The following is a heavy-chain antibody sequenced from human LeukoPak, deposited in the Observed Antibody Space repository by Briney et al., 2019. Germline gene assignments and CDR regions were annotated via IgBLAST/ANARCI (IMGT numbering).Heavy chain of an antibody. CDR2: ISYDGTNK. Sequence: GGSLRLSCAASGFTFSSYGMHWVRQAPGKGLEWVAIISYDGTNKYFADSVKGRFTISRDNSKNTLYLHMNSLRTEDTAVYYCAKDPTIGVLPSDWGQGTLVTVSS. V-gene: IGHV3-30*18. CDR3: AKDPTIGVLPSD. J-gene: IGHJ4*02. CDR1: GFTFSSYG. D-gene: IGHD2-2*01.